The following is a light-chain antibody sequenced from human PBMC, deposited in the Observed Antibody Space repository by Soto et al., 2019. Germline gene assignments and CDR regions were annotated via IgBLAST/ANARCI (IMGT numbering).Light chain of an antibody. Sequence: EIVMTQSPATLSVSPGERATLSCRASQSVGSNLAWYQQKPGQAPRLLIYGASTRATGIPARFSGSGSGTEFTLTISSLQSEYFAIYYCQQYNNRPPETFGQGTKLE. CDR2: GAS. CDR1: QSVGSN. CDR3: QQYNNRPPET. J-gene: IGKJ2*01. V-gene: IGKV3-15*01.